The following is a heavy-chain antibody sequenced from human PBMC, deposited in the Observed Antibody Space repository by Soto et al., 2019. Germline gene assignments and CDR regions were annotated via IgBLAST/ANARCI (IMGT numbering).Heavy chain of an antibody. CDR2: IIPIFGTA. V-gene: IGHV1-69*13. CDR1: GGTFSSYA. D-gene: IGHD4-17*01. J-gene: IGHJ4*02. Sequence: ASVKVSCKASGGTFSSYAISWVRQAPGQGLEWMRGIIPIFGTANYAQKFQGRVTITADESTSTAYMELSSLRSEDTAVYYCARGQVDADYYYFDYWGQGTLVTVSS. CDR3: ARGQVDADYYYFDY.